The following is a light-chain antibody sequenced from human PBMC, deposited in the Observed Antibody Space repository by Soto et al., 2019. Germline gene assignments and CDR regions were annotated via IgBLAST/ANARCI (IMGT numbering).Light chain of an antibody. V-gene: IGKV3-20*01. Sequence: EIVLTQSPGTLSLSPGERATLSCRASHTISSSYLAWYQQKPGQAPRLLMYGISRRATGIPDRFSGSGSGTEFTLTISSLQSEDFAVYYCQQYNNWPTFGQGTKV. CDR1: HTISSSY. J-gene: IGKJ1*01. CDR2: GIS. CDR3: QQYNNWPT.